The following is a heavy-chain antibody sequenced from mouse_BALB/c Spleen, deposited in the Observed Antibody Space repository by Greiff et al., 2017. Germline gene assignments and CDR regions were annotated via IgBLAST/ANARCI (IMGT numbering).Heavy chain of an antibody. CDR1: GFTFSSFG. CDR2: ISSGSSTV. CDR3: ARGGDLYGYAGGDYFDY. V-gene: IGHV5-17*02. D-gene: IGHD2-2*01. Sequence: EVMLVESGGGLVQPGGSRKLSCAASGFTFSSFGMHWVRQAPEKGLEWVAYISSGSSTVYYADTVKGRFTISRDNPKNTLFLQMTSLRSEDTAMYYCARGGDLYGYAGGDYFDYWGQGTTLTVSS. J-gene: IGHJ2*01.